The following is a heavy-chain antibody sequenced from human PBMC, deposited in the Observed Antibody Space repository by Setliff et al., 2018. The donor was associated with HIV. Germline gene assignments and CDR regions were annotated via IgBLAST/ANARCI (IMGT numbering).Heavy chain of an antibody. V-gene: IGHV1-3*04. Sequence: ASVMVSCKASGYTFTDYAIHWLRQAPGQRPECMGWVDTARGQPTYSKNFQGRVTFSADRATNTVYLELTNLKSQDAAVYFCARDGPPFTVTMLVSWGQGTLVTVSS. CDR2: VDTARGQP. D-gene: IGHD4-17*01. CDR3: ARDGPPFTVTMLVS. CDR1: GYTFTDYA. J-gene: IGHJ4*02.